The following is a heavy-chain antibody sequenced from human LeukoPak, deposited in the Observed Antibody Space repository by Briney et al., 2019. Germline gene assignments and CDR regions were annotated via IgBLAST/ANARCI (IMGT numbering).Heavy chain of an antibody. CDR3: ATYSGYDPDFDY. D-gene: IGHD5-12*01. J-gene: IGHJ4*02. CDR1: GFTFSSYA. V-gene: IGHV3-23*01. Sequence: TGGSLRLSCAASGFTFSSYAMRWVRQAPGKGLEWVSTISGSGGSTYYADSVKGRFTISRDNSKNTLYLQMNSLRAEDTAVYYCATYSGYDPDFDYWGQGTLVTVSS. CDR2: ISGSGGST.